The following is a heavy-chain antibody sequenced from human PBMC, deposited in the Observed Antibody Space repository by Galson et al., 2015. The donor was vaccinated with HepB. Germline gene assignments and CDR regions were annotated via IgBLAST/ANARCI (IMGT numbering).Heavy chain of an antibody. J-gene: IGHJ6*02. CDR3: ARDSGVQLWSGYYYGMDV. Sequence: LRLSCAASGFTFSSYAMHWVRQAPGKGLEWVAVISYDGSNKYYADSVKGRFTISRDNSKNTLYLQMNSLRAEDTAVYYCARDSGVQLWSGYYYGMDVWGQGTTVTVSS. CDR1: GFTFSSYA. D-gene: IGHD5-18*01. CDR2: ISYDGSNK. V-gene: IGHV3-30*04.